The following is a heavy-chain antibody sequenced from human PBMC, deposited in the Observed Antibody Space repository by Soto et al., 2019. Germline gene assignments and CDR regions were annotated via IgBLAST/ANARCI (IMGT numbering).Heavy chain of an antibody. J-gene: IGHJ5*02. D-gene: IGHD2-2*01. CDR2: ISAYTDDP. Sequence: ASVKVSCKASGNTFTNFGVTWVRQATGQGLEWMGWISAYTDDPNYAQKFQGRVTMTIDTSTSTAYLDLRSLTSDDTAVYYCARVIPGAEAWCGPWGQGTMVTVSS. V-gene: IGHV1-18*01. CDR3: ARVIPGAEAWCGP. CDR1: GNTFTNFG.